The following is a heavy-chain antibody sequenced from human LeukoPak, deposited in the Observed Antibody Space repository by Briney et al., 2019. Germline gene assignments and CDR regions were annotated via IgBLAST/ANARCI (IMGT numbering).Heavy chain of an antibody. J-gene: IGHJ3*02. V-gene: IGHV4-4*07. Sequence: SETLSLTCSVSGVAISDYFWSWIRQPAGRDLEWIGRISTTGSTYFNPSLQSRVRMSVDSSKTHFSLRLSSVTAADTAVYYCARGYSGSSTFDIWGQGTMVTVSS. CDR2: ISTTGST. CDR1: GVAISDYF. CDR3: ARGYSGSSTFDI. D-gene: IGHD1-26*01.